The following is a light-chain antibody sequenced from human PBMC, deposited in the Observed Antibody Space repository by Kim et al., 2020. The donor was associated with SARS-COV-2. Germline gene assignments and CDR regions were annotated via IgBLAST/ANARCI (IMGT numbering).Light chain of an antibody. CDR1: SRDVGGYDH. V-gene: IGLV2-14*01. J-gene: IGLJ2*01. Sequence: GQWIASAVTGTSRDVGGYDHGSGDQQHPGKAPKRMNYEVSERPAWVSNRFTGSKAGDTASLTISGLRAEDGADYYCNSYTSSSTVVFGGGTQLTLL. CDR3: NSYTSSSTVV. CDR2: EVS.